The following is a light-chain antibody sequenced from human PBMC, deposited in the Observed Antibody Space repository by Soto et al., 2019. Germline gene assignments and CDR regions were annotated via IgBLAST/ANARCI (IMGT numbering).Light chain of an antibody. Sequence: EIVMTQSPATLSVSPGERATLTCRASQSLSKSLVWYQQKPGQAPRLLIDGASNRATGIPARFSGSGSGTDFTLTISSLEPEDFAVYFCQQRSSWPLTFGGGTKVDIK. CDR1: QSLSKS. V-gene: IGKV3-11*01. CDR2: GAS. J-gene: IGKJ4*02. CDR3: QQRSSWPLT.